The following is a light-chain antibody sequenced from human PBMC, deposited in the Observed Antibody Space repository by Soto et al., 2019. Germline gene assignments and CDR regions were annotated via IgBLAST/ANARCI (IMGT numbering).Light chain of an antibody. V-gene: IGKV1-5*01. CDR1: QSISSW. CDR2: DAS. Sequence: DIQMTQSPSTLSASVGDRVTITCRASQSISSWLAWYQQKPGKAPKLLIYDASSLESGVPSRFSGSGSGTEFTLTISSLQPDDFAVYYCQQRSSWPPTFGQGTRLEIK. CDR3: QQRSSWPPT. J-gene: IGKJ5*01.